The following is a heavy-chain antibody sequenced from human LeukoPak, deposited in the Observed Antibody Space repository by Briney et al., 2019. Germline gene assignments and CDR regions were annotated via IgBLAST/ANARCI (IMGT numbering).Heavy chain of an antibody. CDR1: GVSISSYY. Sequence: SETLSLTCTVSGVSISSYYWSWIRQPAGKGLEWIGRIYTSGSTNYNPSLKSRVTMSVDTSKNQFSLKLSSVTAADTAVYYCARDLPDLWYYGMDVWGQGTTVTVSS. CDR2: IYTSGST. J-gene: IGHJ6*02. CDR3: ARDLPDLWYYGMDV. D-gene: IGHD3-3*01. V-gene: IGHV4-4*07.